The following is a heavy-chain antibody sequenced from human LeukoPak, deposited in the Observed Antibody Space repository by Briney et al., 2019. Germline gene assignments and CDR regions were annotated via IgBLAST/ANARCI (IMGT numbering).Heavy chain of an antibody. D-gene: IGHD6-13*01. V-gene: IGHV3-23*01. Sequence: GGSLRLSCALSGFTFSSYAMRWVRQAPGKGLEWVSAVSGSGDNTYYADSVKARFTISRDNSKNALYLQMNSLRAEDTAIYYCARRRGKYSSSWQYNWFDPWGQGTLVTVSS. CDR1: GFTFSSYA. J-gene: IGHJ5*02. CDR3: ARRRGKYSSSWQYNWFDP. CDR2: VSGSGDNT.